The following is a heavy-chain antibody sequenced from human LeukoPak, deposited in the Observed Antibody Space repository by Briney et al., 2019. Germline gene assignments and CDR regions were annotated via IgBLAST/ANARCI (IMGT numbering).Heavy chain of an antibody. CDR2: IWYDGSNK. CDR3: ARSPTSRGAFDI. CDR1: GFTFSSYG. J-gene: IGHJ3*02. Sequence: GRSLRLSCAASGFTFSSYGMHWVRQAPGKGLEWVAVIWYDGSNKYYADSVKGRSTISRDNSKNTLYLQMNSLRAEDTAVYYCARSPTSRGAFDIWGQGTMVTVSS. V-gene: IGHV3-33*01. D-gene: IGHD3-10*01.